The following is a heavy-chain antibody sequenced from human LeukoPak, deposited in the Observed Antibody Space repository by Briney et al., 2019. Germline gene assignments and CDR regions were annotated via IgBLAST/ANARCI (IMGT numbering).Heavy chain of an antibody. D-gene: IGHD2-2*01. CDR2: IKQDGSEK. J-gene: IGHJ5*02. Sequence: PGGSLRLSCAASGFTFSSYWMSWVRQAPGKGLEWVANIKQDGSEKYYVDSVKGRFTISRDNAKNSLYLQMNSLRAEDTAVYYCARGIVVEPTANWFDPWGQGTLVTVSS. CDR3: ARGIVVEPTANWFDP. V-gene: IGHV3-7*04. CDR1: GFTFSSYW.